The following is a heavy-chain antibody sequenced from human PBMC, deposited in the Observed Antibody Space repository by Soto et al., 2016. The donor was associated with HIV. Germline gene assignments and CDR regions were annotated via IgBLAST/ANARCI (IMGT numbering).Heavy chain of an antibody. CDR2: ISSTSTYT. CDR1: GFTFSDYY. D-gene: IGHD2-15*01. V-gene: IGHV3-11*05. Sequence: VQLVESGGKLVKPGGSLRLSCAASGFTFSDYYMSWIRQAPGKGLEWISYISSTSTYTEYADSVKGRFTISRDNANNSLYLQMNRLRGDDTALYYCARGLGYCSGDTCHPLDYWSLGTPVTVSS. J-gene: IGHJ4*02. CDR3: ARGLGYCSGDTCHPLDY.